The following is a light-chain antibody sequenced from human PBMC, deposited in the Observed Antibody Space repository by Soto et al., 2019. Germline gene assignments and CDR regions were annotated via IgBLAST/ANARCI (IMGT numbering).Light chain of an antibody. J-gene: IGKJ5*01. CDR2: DVS. V-gene: IGKV1-13*02. CDR1: QDIRGA. CDR3: QQFNSYPIT. Sequence: AIQVTQSPSSLSASVGDRVTMTCRASQDIRGAVAWYQQTSGKPPNLLIYDVSTLEGGVPSRFIGSGSVTEFTLTISSLQPEDFVTYYCQQFNSYPITFGHGTRLEIK.